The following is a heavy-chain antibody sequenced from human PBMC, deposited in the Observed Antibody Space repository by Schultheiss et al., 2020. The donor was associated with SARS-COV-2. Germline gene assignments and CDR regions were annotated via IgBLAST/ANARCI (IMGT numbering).Heavy chain of an antibody. Sequence: SETLSLTCTVSGGSISSYYWSWIRQPPGKGLEWIGYIYYSGSTNYNPSLKSRVTISVDTSKNQFSLKLSSVTAADTAVYYCARGLGEYSSSGTYYYGMDVWGQGTTVTVSS. V-gene: IGHV4-59*01. CDR3: ARGLGEYSSSGTYYYGMDV. CDR1: GGSISSYY. CDR2: IYYSGST. J-gene: IGHJ6*02. D-gene: IGHD6-6*01.